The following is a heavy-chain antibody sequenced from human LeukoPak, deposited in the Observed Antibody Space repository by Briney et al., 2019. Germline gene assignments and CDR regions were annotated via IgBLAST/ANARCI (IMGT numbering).Heavy chain of an antibody. CDR1: GGSISSYY. J-gene: IGHJ4*02. V-gene: IGHV4-4*07. CDR2: IYTSGST. CDR3: ARGTFPPYYYDSSGPHYFDY. D-gene: IGHD3-22*01. Sequence: SENLSLTCSVSGGSISSYYWSWIREPAGKGLEWIGRIYTSGSTNYNPSLKSRVTMSVDTSKNQFSLKLSSVTAADTAVYYCARGTFPPYYYDSSGPHYFDYWGQGTLVTVSS.